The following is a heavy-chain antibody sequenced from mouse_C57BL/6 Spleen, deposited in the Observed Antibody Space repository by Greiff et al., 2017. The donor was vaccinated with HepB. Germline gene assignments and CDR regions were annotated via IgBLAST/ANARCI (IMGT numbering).Heavy chain of an antibody. Sequence: EVKLQESGPGLVKPSQSLSLTCSVTGYSITSGYYWNWIRQFPGNKLEWMGYISYDGSNNYNPSLKNRISITRDTSKNQFFLKLNSVTTEDTATYYCARDPIYYDYDEDAMDYWGQGTSVTVSS. CDR3: ARDPIYYDYDEDAMDY. CDR1: GYSITSGYY. CDR2: ISYDGSN. V-gene: IGHV3-6*01. D-gene: IGHD2-4*01. J-gene: IGHJ4*01.